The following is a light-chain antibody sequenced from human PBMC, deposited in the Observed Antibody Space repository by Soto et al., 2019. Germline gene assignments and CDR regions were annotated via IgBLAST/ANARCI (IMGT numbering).Light chain of an antibody. CDR1: QSVSNNY. CDR3: QQYGSSPPYT. V-gene: IGKV3-20*01. Sequence: EIVLTQSPGTLSLSPGERATLSCRASQSVSNNYLAWYQQKPGQAPRLLIYGASSRATGIPDRFSGSGSGTDVTLTSSRREPEECAGYDCQQYGSSPPYTWGQGTKLEIK. J-gene: IGKJ2*01. CDR2: GAS.